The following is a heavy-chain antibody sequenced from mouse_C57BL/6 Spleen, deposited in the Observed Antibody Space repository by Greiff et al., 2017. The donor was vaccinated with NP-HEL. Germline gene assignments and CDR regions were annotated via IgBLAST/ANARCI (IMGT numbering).Heavy chain of an antibody. D-gene: IGHD1-2*01. J-gene: IGHJ4*01. CDR1: GFSLTSYG. CDR2: IWSDGST. V-gene: IGHV2-6*02. CDR3: ARNGVLRPFMDY. Sequence: QVQLQQSGPGLVAPSQSLSITCTVSGFSLTSYGVHWVRQPPGKGLEWLVVIWSDGSTTYNSALKSRLSISKDNSKSQVFFKMNSLQADDTAIYYCARNGVLRPFMDYWGQGTSVTVSS.